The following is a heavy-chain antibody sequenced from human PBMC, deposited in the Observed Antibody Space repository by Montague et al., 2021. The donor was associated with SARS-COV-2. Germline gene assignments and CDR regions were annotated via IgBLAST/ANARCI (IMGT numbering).Heavy chain of an antibody. J-gene: IGHJ4*02. V-gene: IGHV4-39*01. CDR1: GGSISSSSYY. CDR3: ATQEDPSGWIPGPFDF. Sequence: SETLSLTCTVSGGSISSSSYYWAWIRQPPGKGLEWIGSIYYRGSTYYNPSLKSRVFISVDTSKNQLSLTLTSATAADTAVYYCATQEDPSGWIPGPFDFWGQGTLLSASS. D-gene: IGHD6-19*01. CDR2: IYYRGST.